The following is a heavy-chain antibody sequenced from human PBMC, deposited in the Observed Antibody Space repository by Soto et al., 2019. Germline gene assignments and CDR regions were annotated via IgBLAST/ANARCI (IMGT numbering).Heavy chain of an antibody. D-gene: IGHD6-13*01. Sequence: QVQLVESGGGVVQPGRSLRLSCAASGFTFSSYGMHWVRQAPGKGLEWVAVIWYDGSNKYYADSVKGRFTISRDNSKNTXXLQMNSLRAEDTAVYYCARDPRYSSSWYAYYGMDVWGQGTTVTVSS. V-gene: IGHV3-33*01. CDR1: GFTFSSYG. CDR2: IWYDGSNK. J-gene: IGHJ6*02. CDR3: ARDPRYSSSWYAYYGMDV.